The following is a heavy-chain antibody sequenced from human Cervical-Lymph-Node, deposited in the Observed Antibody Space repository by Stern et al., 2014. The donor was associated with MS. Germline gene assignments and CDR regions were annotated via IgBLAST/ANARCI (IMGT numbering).Heavy chain of an antibody. Sequence: QVQLVQSGSELKKPGASVKVSCKASGYTFTNYAINWVRQAPGQGLEWMGWINTNTGNPTYAQGFTGRFVFSLDTSVSTAYLQIISLEAEDTAIYYCARENGDSPPKLGDVWGQGTGVTVSS. V-gene: IGHV7-4-1*02. CDR1: GYTFTNYA. CDR2: INTNTGNP. CDR3: ARENGDSPPKLGDV. D-gene: IGHD4-17*01. J-gene: IGHJ3*01.